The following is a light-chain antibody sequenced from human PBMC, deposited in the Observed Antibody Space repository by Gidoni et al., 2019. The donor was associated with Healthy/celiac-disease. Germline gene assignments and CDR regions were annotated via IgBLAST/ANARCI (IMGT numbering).Light chain of an antibody. CDR1: QSISSW. Sequence: DIQMTQSPSTLSASVGYRVTITCRASQSISSWLAWYQQKPGKAPKLLIYKASSLESGVPSRFSGSGSGTEVTLTISRLQPDDFATYYCQQYNSDSRTFGQGTEEEIK. V-gene: IGKV1-5*03. CDR3: QQYNSDSRT. CDR2: KAS. J-gene: IGKJ1*01.